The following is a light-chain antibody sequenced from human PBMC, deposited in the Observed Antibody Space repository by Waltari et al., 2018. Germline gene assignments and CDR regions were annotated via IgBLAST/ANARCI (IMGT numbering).Light chain of an antibody. CDR1: QSVTTSC. Sequence: EIVLTQSPGTQSLSPGERATISCRASQSVTTSCLGWYQQKPGQAPRLLIYGMSSRATGIADRFSGSGSGTDFTLAISRLEPEDFAVYYCQQYDSSPPTFGGGTKVEIK. CDR3: QQYDSSPPT. J-gene: IGKJ4*01. V-gene: IGKV3-20*01. CDR2: GMS.